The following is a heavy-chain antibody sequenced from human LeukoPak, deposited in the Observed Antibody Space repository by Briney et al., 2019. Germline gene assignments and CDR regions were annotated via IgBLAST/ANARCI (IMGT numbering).Heavy chain of an antibody. D-gene: IGHD3-16*01. CDR2: IYYPGST. J-gene: IGHJ6*03. Sequence: SETLSLTCSVSGDSITTSYWTWIRQSPGKGLEWIGYIYYPGSTLSNPSLKSRLSLSLHTSKNQFSLKLLSVTAADTATYYCARVGGGGMRFRHYMDVWGKGTPVTVSS. CDR3: ARVGGGGMRFRHYMDV. V-gene: IGHV4-59*01. CDR1: GDSITTSY.